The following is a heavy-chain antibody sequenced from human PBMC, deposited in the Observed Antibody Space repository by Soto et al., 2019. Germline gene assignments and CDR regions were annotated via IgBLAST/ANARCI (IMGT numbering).Heavy chain of an antibody. D-gene: IGHD7-27*01. CDR2: ISGSGGST. J-gene: IGHJ4*02. V-gene: IGHV3-23*01. CDR3: AKDLGPPGYFDY. Sequence: PGGSLRLSCAASGFTFSSYAMSWVRQAPGKGLEWVSAISGSGGSTYYADSVKGRFTISRDNSKNTLYLQMNSLRAEDTAAYYCAKDLGPPGYFDYWGQGTLVTVSS. CDR1: GFTFSSYA.